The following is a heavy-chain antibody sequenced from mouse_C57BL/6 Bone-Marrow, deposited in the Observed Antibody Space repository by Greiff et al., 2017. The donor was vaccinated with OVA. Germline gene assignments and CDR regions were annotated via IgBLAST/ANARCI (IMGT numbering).Heavy chain of an antibody. Sequence: EVKLQESGPVLVKPGASVKMSCKASGYTFTDYYMNWVKQSHGKSLEWIGVINPYNGGTSYNQKFKGKATLTVDKSSSTAYMELNSLTSEDSAVYYCAREGNYGSIFYWYFDVWGTGTTVTVSS. CDR1: GYTFTDYY. V-gene: IGHV1-19*01. J-gene: IGHJ1*03. CDR2: INPYNGGT. CDR3: AREGNYGSIFYWYFDV. D-gene: IGHD1-1*01.